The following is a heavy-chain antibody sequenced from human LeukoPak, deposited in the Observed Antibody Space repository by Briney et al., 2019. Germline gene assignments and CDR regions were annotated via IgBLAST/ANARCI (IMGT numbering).Heavy chain of an antibody. CDR1: GYTFTDYN. CDR3: ARGRGHSYKYYFDY. V-gene: IGHV1-2*06. D-gene: IGHD5-18*01. J-gene: IGHJ4*02. Sequence: ASVKVSCKASGYTFTDYNMHWVRQAPGQGLEWMGRINPNSGGTKDAQKFQGRVTMTRDTSISTAYMELTRLRSDDTAVYYCARGRGHSYKYYFDYWGQGTLVTVSS. CDR2: INPNSGGT.